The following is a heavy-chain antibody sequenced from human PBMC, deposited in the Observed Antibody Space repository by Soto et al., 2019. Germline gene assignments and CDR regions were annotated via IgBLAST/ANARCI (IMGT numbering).Heavy chain of an antibody. Sequence: GGSLRLSCAASGFTFGTYAMHWVRQAPGKGLEWVAVIYYDGSNRYYGDAVKGRFTISRDNSKSTLYLQMSSLSAEDTAVYYCARAFCTNGVCYYFFDYWGHGNLVTVSS. D-gene: IGHD2-8*01. CDR3: ARAFCTNGVCYYFFDY. V-gene: IGHV3-33*01. J-gene: IGHJ4*01. CDR1: GFTFGTYA. CDR2: IYYDGSNR.